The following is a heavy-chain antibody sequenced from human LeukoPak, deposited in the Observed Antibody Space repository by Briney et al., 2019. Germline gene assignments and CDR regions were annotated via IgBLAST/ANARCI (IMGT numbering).Heavy chain of an antibody. J-gene: IGHJ4*02. V-gene: IGHV3-23*01. D-gene: IGHD5-24*01. CDR3: ARSRDGYKRFDS. CDR2: ISGSGDTT. CDR1: GFTFSSYA. Sequence: GGPLRLSCAASGFTFSSYAMTWVRQAPGKGLEWVSVISGSGDTTYYADSVKGRFTISRDNSKNTLYLQMNSLRAEDTAVYSCARSRDGYKRFDSWGQGTLVTVSS.